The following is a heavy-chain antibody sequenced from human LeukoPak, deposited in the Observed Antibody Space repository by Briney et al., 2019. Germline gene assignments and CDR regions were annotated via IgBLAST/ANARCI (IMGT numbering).Heavy chain of an antibody. J-gene: IGHJ4*02. Sequence: SETLSLTCTVSGGSISSSSYYWGWIRQPPGKGLEWIGSIYYSGSTYYNPSLKSRVTISVDTSKNQFSLKLSSVTAADTAVYYCARDGIEALLDYWGQGTLVTVSS. V-gene: IGHV4-39*02. CDR3: ARDGIEALLDY. D-gene: IGHD1-1*01. CDR1: GGSISSSSYY. CDR2: IYYSGST.